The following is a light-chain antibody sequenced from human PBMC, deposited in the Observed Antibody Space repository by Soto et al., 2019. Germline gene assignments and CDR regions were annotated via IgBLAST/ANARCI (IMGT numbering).Light chain of an antibody. V-gene: IGLV4-69*01. Sequence: QSVLTQSPSASASLGASVKLTCTLSSGHSSYAIAWHQQQPEKGPRYLMKLNSDGSHSKRDGIPDRFSGSSSGAERYLTISGLQSEDEADYYFQTWGTGIQGVFGGGTKLTVL. J-gene: IGLJ3*02. CDR1: SGHSSYA. CDR3: QTWGTGIQGV. CDR2: LNSDGSH.